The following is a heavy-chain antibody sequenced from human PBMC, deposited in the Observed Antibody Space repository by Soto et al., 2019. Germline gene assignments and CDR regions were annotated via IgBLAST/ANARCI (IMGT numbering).Heavy chain of an antibody. Sequence: QLQLQESGSGLVKPSQTLSLTCAVSGGSISSGGYSWSWIRQPPGKGLEWIGYIYHSGSTYYNPSLKSRVTISVDRSKNQFALKLSSVTAADTAVYYCARFDEYSSSSGDYWGQGTLVTVSS. J-gene: IGHJ4*02. D-gene: IGHD6-6*01. CDR2: IYHSGST. CDR3: ARFDEYSSSSGDY. CDR1: GGSISSGGYS. V-gene: IGHV4-30-2*01.